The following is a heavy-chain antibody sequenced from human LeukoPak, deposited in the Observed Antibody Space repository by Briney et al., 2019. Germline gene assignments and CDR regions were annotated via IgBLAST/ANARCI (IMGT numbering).Heavy chain of an antibody. V-gene: IGHV3-23*01. J-gene: IGHJ4*02. CDR3: ARGGRGVGEIGY. CDR2: ISDTGNT. Sequence: GGSLRLSCAASGFTLSSYAMSWVRQAPGKGLEWVSAISDTGNTYHADSVKGRFTISRDSSKNTLFLQMNRLRPEDAAVYYCARGGRGVGEIGYWGQGTLVTVSS. D-gene: IGHD1-26*01. CDR1: GFTLSSYA.